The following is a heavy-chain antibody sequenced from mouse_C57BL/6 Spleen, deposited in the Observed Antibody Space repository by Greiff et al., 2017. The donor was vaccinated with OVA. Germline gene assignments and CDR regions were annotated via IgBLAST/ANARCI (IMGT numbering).Heavy chain of an antibody. J-gene: IGHJ4*01. V-gene: IGHV1-61*01. CDR2: IYPSDSET. Sequence: QVQLQQPGAELVRPGSSVKLSCKASGYTFTSYWMDWVKQRPGQGLEWIGNIYPSDSETHYNQKFKDKATLTVDKSSSTAYMQLSSLTSEDSAVYYCARSDYDGYHAMDYWGQGTSVTVSS. D-gene: IGHD2-3*01. CDR1: GYTFTSYW. CDR3: ARSDYDGYHAMDY.